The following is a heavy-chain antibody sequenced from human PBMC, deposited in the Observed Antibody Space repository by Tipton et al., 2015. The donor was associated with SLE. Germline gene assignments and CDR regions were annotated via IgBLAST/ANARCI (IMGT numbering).Heavy chain of an antibody. CDR3: AKDRLGWFDP. CDR1: GFTFSRYW. J-gene: IGHJ5*02. CDR2: INQDGSEK. D-gene: IGHD5-12*01. V-gene: IGHV3-7*01. Sequence: SLRLSCVVSGFTFSRYWMSWVRQAPGKGLEWVANINQDGSEKYHVDSVKGRFTISRDNAKNSLDLQMNSLRVEDTAVYYCAKDRLGWFDPWGQGTLVTVSS.